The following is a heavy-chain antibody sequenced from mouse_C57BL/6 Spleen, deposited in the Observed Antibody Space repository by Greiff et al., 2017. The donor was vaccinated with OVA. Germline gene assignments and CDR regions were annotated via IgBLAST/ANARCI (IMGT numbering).Heavy chain of an antibody. CDR3: TRCDGYLYAMDY. V-gene: IGHV1-15*01. CDR1: GYTFTDYE. J-gene: IGHJ4*01. D-gene: IGHD2-3*01. CDR2: IDPETGGT. Sequence: QVHVKQSGAELVRPGASVTLSCKASGYTFTDYEMHWVKQTPVHGLEWIGAIDPETGGTAYNQKFKGKAILTADKSSSTAYMELRSLTSEDSAVYYCTRCDGYLYAMDYWGQGTSVTVSS.